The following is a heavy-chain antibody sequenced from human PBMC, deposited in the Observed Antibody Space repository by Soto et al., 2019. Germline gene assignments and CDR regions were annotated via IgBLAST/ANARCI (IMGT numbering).Heavy chain of an antibody. CDR1: GFSLTTSGVD. V-gene: IGHV2-5*02. Sequence: QITLKESGPTLVKLTQTLTLTCTFPGFSLTTSGVDVGWIRQPPGKALEWLALIYWDDDNRYSLSLKSRISSTKDNSKNQVVLTMTNMDSADTATYLCAHRTTTVTWWFDPWGQGTLVTVSS. J-gene: IGHJ5*02. D-gene: IGHD4-17*01. CDR3: AHRTTTVTWWFDP. CDR2: IYWDDDN.